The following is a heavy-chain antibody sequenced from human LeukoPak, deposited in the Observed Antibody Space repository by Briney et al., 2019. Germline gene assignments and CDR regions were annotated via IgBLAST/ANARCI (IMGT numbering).Heavy chain of an antibody. V-gene: IGHV4-34*01. CDR3: ARAYGSSWYVWYYFDY. D-gene: IGHD6-13*01. Sequence: SETLSLTCAVYGGSFSGYYWSWIRQPPGKGLEWIGEINHSGSTNYNPSLKSRVTISVDTSKNQFSLKLSSVTAADTAVYYCARAYGSSWYVWYYFDYWGQGTLVTVSS. CDR1: GGSFSGYY. CDR2: INHSGST. J-gene: IGHJ4*02.